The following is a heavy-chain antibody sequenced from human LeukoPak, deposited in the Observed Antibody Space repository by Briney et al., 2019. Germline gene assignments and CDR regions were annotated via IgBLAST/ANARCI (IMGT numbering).Heavy chain of an antibody. CDR3: AKGIEGYYGSGSNAFDI. Sequence: SLRLSCAASGFTFDDYAMHWVRQAPGKGLEWVSGISWNSGSIGYADSVKGRFTISRDNAKNSLYLQMNSLRAEDTALYYCAKGIEGYYGSGSNAFDIWGQGTMVTVSS. V-gene: IGHV3-9*01. J-gene: IGHJ3*02. D-gene: IGHD3-10*01. CDR2: ISWNSGSI. CDR1: GFTFDDYA.